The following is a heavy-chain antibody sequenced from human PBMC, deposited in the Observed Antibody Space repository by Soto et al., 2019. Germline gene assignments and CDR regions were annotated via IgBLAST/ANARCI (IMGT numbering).Heavy chain of an antibody. CDR3: AKDSYYDSSGYGSTFDY. Sequence: GGSLRLSCAASGFTFSSYGMHWVRQAPGKGLEWVAVISYDGSNKYYADSVKGRFTISRDNSKNTLYLQMNSLRAEDTAVYYCAKDSYYDSSGYGSTFDYWGQGTLVTVSS. V-gene: IGHV3-30*18. J-gene: IGHJ4*02. CDR2: ISYDGSNK. D-gene: IGHD3-22*01. CDR1: GFTFSSYG.